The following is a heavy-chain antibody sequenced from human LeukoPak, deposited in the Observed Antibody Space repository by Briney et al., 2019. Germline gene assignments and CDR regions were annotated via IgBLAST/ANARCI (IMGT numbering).Heavy chain of an antibody. V-gene: IGHV3-23*01. CDR2: ISGSGGAT. J-gene: IGHJ4*02. CDR1: GFTFSTYN. CDR3: AKRNGYYSSWYLINFDY. Sequence: PGGSLRLPCAASGFTFSTYNMSWVRQAPGKGLEWVSSISGSGGATYSADSVKGRFTISRDNSKDTLFLHMTSLRAEDTAVYYCAKRNGYYSSWYLINFDYWGQGNLVTVSS. D-gene: IGHD6-13*01.